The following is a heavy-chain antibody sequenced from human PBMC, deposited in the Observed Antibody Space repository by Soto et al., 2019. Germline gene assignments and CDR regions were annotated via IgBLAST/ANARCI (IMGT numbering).Heavy chain of an antibody. CDR3: ARATTVTSSFFFYGLDI. V-gene: IGHV4-30-4*01. CDR1: GGSISDDDYY. D-gene: IGHD4-17*01. Sequence: QVQLHESGPGLVKPSQTLSLTCTVSGGSISDDDYYWNWIRQSPGKGLEWIGHIYYNGNTYYNPSLKRRLNMSLDTSQNQFSLHLTSVIAADSALYFCARATTVTSSFFFYGLDIWGQGTTVTVSS. J-gene: IGHJ6*02. CDR2: IYYNGNT.